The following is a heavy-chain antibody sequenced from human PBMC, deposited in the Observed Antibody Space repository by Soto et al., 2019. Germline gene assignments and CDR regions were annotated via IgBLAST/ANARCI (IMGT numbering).Heavy chain of an antibody. D-gene: IGHD2-21*02. J-gene: IGHJ5*02. CDR3: ASGGDSSNWFDP. CDR2: IIPIFGTA. V-gene: IGHV1-69*13. CDR1: GGTFSSYA. Sequence: SVKVSCKASGGTFSSYAISWVRQAPGQGLEWMGGIIPIFGTANYAQKFQGRVTITADESTSTAYMELSSLRSEDTAVYYCASGGDSSNWFDPWGQGALVTVSS.